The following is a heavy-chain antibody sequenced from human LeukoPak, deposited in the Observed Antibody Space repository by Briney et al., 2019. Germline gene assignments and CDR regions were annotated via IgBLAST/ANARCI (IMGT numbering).Heavy chain of an antibody. CDR2: IYYSGST. J-gene: IGHJ4*02. CDR3: ASTYSSSWEFDY. Sequence: SETLSLTCTVSGGSISSGGYYWSWIRQHPGKGLEWIGYIYYSGSTNYNPSLKSRVTVSVDTSKNQFSLKLSSVTAADTAVYYCASTYSSSWEFDYWGQGTLVTVSS. V-gene: IGHV4-31*03. D-gene: IGHD6-13*01. CDR1: GGSISSGGYY.